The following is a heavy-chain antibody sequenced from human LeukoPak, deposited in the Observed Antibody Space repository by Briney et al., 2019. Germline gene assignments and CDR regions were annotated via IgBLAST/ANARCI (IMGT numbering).Heavy chain of an antibody. V-gene: IGHV4-61*08. Sequence: SETLSLTCTVSGGSISSGGYYWSWIRQPPGKGLEWIGYIYYSGSTNYNPSLKSRVTISVDTSKNQFSLKLSSVTAADTAVYYCARVRAGFRGVILIDYYYMDVWGKGTTVTVSS. CDR3: ARVRAGFRGVILIDYYYMDV. CDR1: GGSISSGGYY. CDR2: IYYSGST. D-gene: IGHD3-10*01. J-gene: IGHJ6*03.